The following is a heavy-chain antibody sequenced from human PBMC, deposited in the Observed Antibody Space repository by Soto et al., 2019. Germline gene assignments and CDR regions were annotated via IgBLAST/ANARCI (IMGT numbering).Heavy chain of an antibody. D-gene: IGHD3-3*02. CDR2: ISSSSSYI. V-gene: IGHV3-21*01. CDR3: ARVCIRSFRQPAIYY. CDR1: GFTFSSYS. Sequence: GGSLRLSCAASGFTFSSYSMNWVRQAPGKGLEWVSSISSSSSYIYYADSVKGRFTISRDNAKNSLYLQMNSLRAEDTAVYYCARVCIRSFRQPAIYYWGQGTVLTVSS. J-gene: IGHJ4*02.